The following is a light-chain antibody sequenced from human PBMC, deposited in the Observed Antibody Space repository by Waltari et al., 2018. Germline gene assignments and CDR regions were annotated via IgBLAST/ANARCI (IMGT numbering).Light chain of an antibody. Sequence: DIQLTQSPSFLSASLGDRVTVTCRASQSINNFLAWYQQKPGEAPKLLIHAASTLQRGVPSRFQGTGSGTRFHLKIRRLQPEDFATYYCQQVNSYPLTFGGGTTVEMK. CDR3: QQVNSYPLT. J-gene: IGKJ4*01. CDR1: QSINNF. CDR2: AAS. V-gene: IGKV1-9*01.